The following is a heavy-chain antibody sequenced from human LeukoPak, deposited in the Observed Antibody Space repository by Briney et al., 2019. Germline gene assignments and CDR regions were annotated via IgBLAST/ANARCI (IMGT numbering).Heavy chain of an antibody. Sequence: SETLSLTCAVYGGSFSGYYWSWIRQPPGKGLEWIEEINHSGSTYYNPSLKSRVTISVDTSKNQFSLKLSSVTAADTAVYYCARIKAGKGYFDYWGQGTLVTVSS. V-gene: IGHV4-34*01. CDR3: ARIKAGKGYFDY. CDR2: INHSGST. J-gene: IGHJ4*02. CDR1: GGSFSGYY. D-gene: IGHD6-19*01.